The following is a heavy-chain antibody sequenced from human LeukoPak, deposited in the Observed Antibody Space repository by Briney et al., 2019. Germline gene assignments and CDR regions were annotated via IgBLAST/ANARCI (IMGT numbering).Heavy chain of an antibody. CDR2: IYYSGST. Sequence: PSETLSLTCTVSGGSISSSSYYWGWIRQPPGKGLEWIGSIYYSGSTYYNPSLKSRVTISVDTSKNQFSLKLSSVTAADTAVYYCARHPPGAYAFDIWGQGTMVTVSS. J-gene: IGHJ3*02. CDR1: GGSISSSSYY. V-gene: IGHV4-39*01. CDR3: ARHPPGAYAFDI. D-gene: IGHD7-27*01.